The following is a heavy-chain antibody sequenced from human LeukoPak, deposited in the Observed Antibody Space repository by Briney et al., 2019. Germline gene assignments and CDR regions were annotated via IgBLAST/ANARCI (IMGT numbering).Heavy chain of an antibody. CDR2: IYYSGST. Sequence: SETLSLTCTVSGGSISSSSYYWGWIRQPPGKGLEWIGSIYYSGSTYYNPSLKSRVTISVDTSKNQFSPKLSSVTAADTAVYYCARDQGLTYYYGSGSYIVGYFDYWGQGTLVTVSS. CDR1: GGSISSSSYY. CDR3: ARDQGLTYYYGSGSYIVGYFDY. V-gene: IGHV4-39*02. D-gene: IGHD3-10*01. J-gene: IGHJ4*02.